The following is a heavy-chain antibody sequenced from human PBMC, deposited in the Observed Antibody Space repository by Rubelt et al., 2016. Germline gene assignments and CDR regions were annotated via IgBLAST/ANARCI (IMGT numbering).Heavy chain of an antibody. D-gene: IGHD1-26*01. CDR3: AKEDSVGSDY. Sequence: EVQLVESGGGLVKPGGSLRLSCAASGFTFSDAYMNWVRQAPGKGLEWVSAISGSGGSTYYADSVKGRFTISRDNPKNTLYHESNSLRAEDTAVYYCAKEDSVGSDYWGQGTLVTVSS. CDR2: ISGSGGST. V-gene: IGHV3-23*04. J-gene: IGHJ4*02. CDR1: GFTFSDAY.